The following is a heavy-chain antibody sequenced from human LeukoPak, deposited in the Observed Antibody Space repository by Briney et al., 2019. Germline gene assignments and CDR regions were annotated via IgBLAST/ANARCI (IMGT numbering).Heavy chain of an antibody. V-gene: IGHV4-61*02. J-gene: IGHJ4*02. CDR2: IYTSGST. CDR1: GGSISSGSYY. CDR3: ARGLY. Sequence: SETLSLTCTVSGGSISSGSYYWSWIRQPAGKGLEWIGRIYTSGSTNYNPSLKSRVTISVDTSKNQFSLKLSSVTAADTAVYYCARGLYWGQGTLVTVSS.